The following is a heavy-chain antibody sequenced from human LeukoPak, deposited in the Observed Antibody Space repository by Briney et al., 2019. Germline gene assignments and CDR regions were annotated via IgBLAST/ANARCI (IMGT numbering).Heavy chain of an antibody. J-gene: IGHJ4*02. D-gene: IGHD2-2*01. CDR3: ARQADVPSAIGYFDY. CDR2: INHSGST. V-gene: IGHV4-34*01. CDR1: GGSFSGYY. Sequence: PSETLSLTCAVYGGSFSGYYWSWIRQPPGKGLEWIGEINHSGSTNYNPSLKSRVTISVDTSKNQFSLKLSSVTAADTAVYYCARQADVPSAIGYFDYWGQGTLVTVSS.